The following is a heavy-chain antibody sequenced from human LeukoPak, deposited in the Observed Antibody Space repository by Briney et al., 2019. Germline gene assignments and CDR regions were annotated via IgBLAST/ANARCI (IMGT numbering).Heavy chain of an antibody. CDR1: GGSISSGSYY. CDR2: INHSGST. J-gene: IGHJ4*02. Sequence: SQTLSLTCTVSGGSISSGSYYWSWIRQPPGKGLEWIGEINHSGSTNYNPSLKSRVTISVDTSKNQFSLKLSSVTAADTAVYYCARAYGSSWYENDYWGQGALVTVSS. CDR3: ARAYGSSWYENDY. V-gene: IGHV4-61*01. D-gene: IGHD6-13*01.